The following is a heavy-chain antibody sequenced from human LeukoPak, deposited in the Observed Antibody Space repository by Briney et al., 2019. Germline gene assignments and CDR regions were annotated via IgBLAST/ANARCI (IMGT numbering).Heavy chain of an antibody. V-gene: IGHV3-30*02. CDR3: AKISGYYPFDY. CDR2: IRYDGSHK. Sequence: GGSLRLSCATSGFIFSSYSMNWVRQAPGKGLEWVAFIRYDGSHKYYTDSVRGRFTISRDNSKNTLYLQMNNLRAEDTALYYCAKISGYYPFDYWGQGTLVTVSS. CDR1: GFIFSSYS. J-gene: IGHJ4*02. D-gene: IGHD3-22*01.